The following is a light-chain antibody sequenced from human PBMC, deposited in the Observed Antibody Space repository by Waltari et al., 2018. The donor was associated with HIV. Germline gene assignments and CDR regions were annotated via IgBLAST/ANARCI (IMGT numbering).Light chain of an antibody. J-gene: IGLJ2*01. CDR1: SANVGAHYG. CDR3: QSYASSLSRSI. V-gene: IGLV1-40*01. CDR2: ADN. Sequence: QSVLTQPPSVSGAPGQRVTISCTGSSANVGAHYGVHWYQQLPRTAPKRLISADNTRPSWVSDRFSGSKSGTSASLAIPGLHAEGEADYYCQSYASSLSRSIFCGGTKLTVL.